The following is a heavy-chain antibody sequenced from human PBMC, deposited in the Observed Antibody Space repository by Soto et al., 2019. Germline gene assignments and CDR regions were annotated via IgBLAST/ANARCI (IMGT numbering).Heavy chain of an antibody. CDR1: GGTFNSYT. D-gene: IGHD4-17*01. V-gene: IGHV1-69*02. CDR2: IIPMIDVA. CDR3: AKGGTTVTTRGVLNY. J-gene: IGHJ4*02. Sequence: SVKVSCKASGGTFNSYTITWVRQDPGQGLEWMGRIIPMIDVAKHAQRFQGRVTITADKSTSTAYMELNSLRAEDTAVYYCAKGGTTVTTRGVLNYWGQGTLVTVSS.